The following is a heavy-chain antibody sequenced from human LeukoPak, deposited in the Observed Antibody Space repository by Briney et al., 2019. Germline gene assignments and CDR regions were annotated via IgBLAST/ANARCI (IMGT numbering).Heavy chain of an antibody. J-gene: IGHJ6*02. CDR1: GGSFSGYY. CDR2: INHSGST. Sequence: SETLSLTCAVYGGSFSGYYWSWIRQPPGKGLEWIGEINHSGSTNYNPSLKSRVTISVDTSKNQFSLKLSSVTAADTAVYYCARGPYYYYSGMDVWGQGTTVTVSS. V-gene: IGHV4-34*01. CDR3: ARGPYYYYSGMDV.